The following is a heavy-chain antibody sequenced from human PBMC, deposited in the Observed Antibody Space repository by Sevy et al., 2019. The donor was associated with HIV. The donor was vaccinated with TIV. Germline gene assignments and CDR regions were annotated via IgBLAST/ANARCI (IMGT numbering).Heavy chain of an antibody. J-gene: IGHJ4*02. CDR2: ISWNSGTI. CDR1: GFTFDDYA. V-gene: IGHV3-9*01. D-gene: IGHD2-2*01. CDR3: ARQRGVVLVPAAPFDY. Sequence: GGSLRLSCAASGFTFDDYAMHWVRQAPGKGLEGVSGISWNSGTIGYGDSVRGRFTISRDNAKNSLYLQMNSLRAEDTALSYCARQRGVVLVPAAPFDYWGQGTLVTVSS.